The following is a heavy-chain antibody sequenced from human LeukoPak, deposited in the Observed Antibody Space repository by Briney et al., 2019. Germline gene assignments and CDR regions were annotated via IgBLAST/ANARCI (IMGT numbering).Heavy chain of an antibody. J-gene: IGHJ4*02. D-gene: IGHD1-26*01. V-gene: IGHV3-21*01. Sequence: GGSLRLSCAAPGFTVNSNYMNWVRQAPGKGLEWVSSISSSSDFIAYADSVRGRFTISRDNAKNSLFLQMNSLRADDTALYYCASELGIVGGRRNDCWGQGALVTVSS. CDR1: GFTVNSNY. CDR3: ASELGIVGGRRNDC. CDR2: ISSSSDFI.